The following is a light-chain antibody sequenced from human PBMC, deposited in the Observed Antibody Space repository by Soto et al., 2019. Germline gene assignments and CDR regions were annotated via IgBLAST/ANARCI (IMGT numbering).Light chain of an antibody. V-gene: IGKV1-39*01. Sequence: DIQMTQSPASLSVSVRDRVTITCRASQSINNYLNWYLQRPGQAPKLLIRSASTLQRGVPSRFSGSGSRTEFTLTIADLQPDDFGTYYCQQSLTMPITFGHGTDWRL. CDR2: SAS. CDR1: QSINNY. CDR3: QQSLTMPIT. J-gene: IGKJ5*01.